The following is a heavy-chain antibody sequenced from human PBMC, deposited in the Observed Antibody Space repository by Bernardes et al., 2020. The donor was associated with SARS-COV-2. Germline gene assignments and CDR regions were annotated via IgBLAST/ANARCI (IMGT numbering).Heavy chain of an antibody. CDR1: GYTFTGYY. D-gene: IGHD6-19*01. Sequence: ASVKVSCMASGYTFTGYYMHWVRQAPGQGLEWMGWINPNSGGTNYAQKFQGRVTMTRDMSISTAYMELSRLRSDDTAVYYCARGYIAVAGTYYFDYWGQGTLVTVSS. CDR3: ARGYIAVAGTYYFDY. CDR2: INPNSGGT. J-gene: IGHJ4*02. V-gene: IGHV1-2*02.